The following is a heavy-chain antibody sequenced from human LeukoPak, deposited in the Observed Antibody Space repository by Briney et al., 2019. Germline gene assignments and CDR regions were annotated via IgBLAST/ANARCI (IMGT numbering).Heavy chain of an antibody. Sequence: GGSLRLSCAASGFTFSSYGMHWVRQAPGKGLEWVAVISYDGSNKYYAVSVKGRFTISRDNSKNTLYLQMNSLRAEDTAVYYCAKVSGYFDYWGQGTLVTVSS. D-gene: IGHD3-3*02. V-gene: IGHV3-30*18. CDR2: ISYDGSNK. CDR1: GFTFSSYG. CDR3: AKVSGYFDY. J-gene: IGHJ4*02.